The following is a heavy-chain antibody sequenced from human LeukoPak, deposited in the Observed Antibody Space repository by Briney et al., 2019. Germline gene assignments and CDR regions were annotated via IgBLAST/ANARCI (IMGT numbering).Heavy chain of an antibody. D-gene: IGHD4/OR15-4a*01. Sequence: GGSLRLSCAASEFTFRSYSMNWVRQAPGKGLECVSSISSSGSYIYYADSVKGRFTISRDNAKTSLYLQMSSPRAEDTAVYYCAREVGVVPGANHYYYGMDVWGQGTTVTVSS. J-gene: IGHJ6*02. CDR1: EFTFRSYS. CDR2: ISSSGSYI. V-gene: IGHV3-21*01. CDR3: AREVGVVPGANHYYYGMDV.